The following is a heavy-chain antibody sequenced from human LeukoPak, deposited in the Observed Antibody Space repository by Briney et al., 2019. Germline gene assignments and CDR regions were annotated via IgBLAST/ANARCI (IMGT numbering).Heavy chain of an antibody. Sequence: GASVNVSCKASGYTFTSYGISWVRQAPGQGLEWMGWISAYNGNTNYAQKLQGGVTMTTDTSTSTAYMELRSLRSDDTAVYYCARAYIEYYYGSGSSIPAYWGQGTLVTVSS. V-gene: IGHV1-18*01. D-gene: IGHD3-10*01. CDR2: ISAYNGNT. J-gene: IGHJ4*02. CDR3: ARAYIEYYYGSGSSIPAY. CDR1: GYTFTSYG.